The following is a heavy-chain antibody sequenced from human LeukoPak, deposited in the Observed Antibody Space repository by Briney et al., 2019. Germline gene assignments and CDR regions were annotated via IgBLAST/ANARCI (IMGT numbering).Heavy chain of an antibody. CDR1: GFTFSSYA. CDR3: AKGNYDYA. CDR2: VSSTGGNT. D-gene: IGHD3-16*01. V-gene: IGHV3-23*01. Sequence: GGSLRLSCAASGFTFSSYAMSWVRQVPGKGLEWVSTVSSTGGNTYYADSVKGRFTISRDNSKNTLYLQMNSLRAEDTAVYYCAKGNYDYAWGQGTLVTVSS. J-gene: IGHJ5*02.